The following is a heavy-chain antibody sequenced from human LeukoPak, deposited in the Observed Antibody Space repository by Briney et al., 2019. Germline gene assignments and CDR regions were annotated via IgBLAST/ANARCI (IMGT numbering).Heavy chain of an antibody. D-gene: IGHD5-24*01. CDR2: VSYSGST. Sequence: PSEALSLTCTVSGDSISSSSYYWGWIRQPPGKGLEWIGSVSYSGSTYYNPSLKSRVTISVDTSKNQFSLKLSSVAAADTAVYYCARQKRWDGYTLDSWGQGTLVTVSS. V-gene: IGHV4-39*01. J-gene: IGHJ4*02. CDR1: GDSISSSSYY. CDR3: ARQKRWDGYTLDS.